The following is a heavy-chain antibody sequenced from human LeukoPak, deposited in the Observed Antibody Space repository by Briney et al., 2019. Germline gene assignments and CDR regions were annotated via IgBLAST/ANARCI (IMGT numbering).Heavy chain of an antibody. V-gene: IGHV3-21*01. J-gene: IGHJ5*02. CDR3: ARERVAGPNWFDP. CDR2: ISSSSSYI. Sequence: GGSLRLSCAASGFTFSSYSMNWVRQASGKGLEWVSSISSSSSYIYYADSVKGRFTISRDNAKNSLYLQMNSLRAEDTAVYYCARERVAGPNWFDPWGQGTLVTVSS. D-gene: IGHD6-19*01. CDR1: GFTFSSYS.